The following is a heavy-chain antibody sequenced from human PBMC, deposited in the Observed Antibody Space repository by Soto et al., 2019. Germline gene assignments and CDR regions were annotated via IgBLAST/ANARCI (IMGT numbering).Heavy chain of an antibody. CDR3: ARCSAYNAWFDP. Sequence: KPSDTLSLTCTVSGDSISTTDYYWGWIRQPPGKGLEWIGSIYYSGTTYYNPSLESRVSISVDASKNQFSLKLSSVTAADTAVYFCARCSAYNAWFDPWGQGTLVTVSS. J-gene: IGHJ5*02. V-gene: IGHV4-39*01. D-gene: IGHD5-12*01. CDR2: IYYSGTT. CDR1: GDSISTTDYY.